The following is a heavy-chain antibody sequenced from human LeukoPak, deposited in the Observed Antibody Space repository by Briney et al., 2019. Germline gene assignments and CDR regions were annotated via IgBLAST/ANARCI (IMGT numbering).Heavy chain of an antibody. CDR3: ARATNCSSTSCDRINWFDP. CDR2: INHSGST. Sequence: SETLSLTCAVSGGSISSSNWWSWVRQPPGKGLEWIGEINHSGSTNYNPSLKSRVTISVDTSKNQFSLKLSSVTAADTAVYYCARATNCSSTSCDRINWFDPWGQGTLVTVSS. D-gene: IGHD2-2*01. V-gene: IGHV4-4*02. J-gene: IGHJ5*02. CDR1: GGSISSSNW.